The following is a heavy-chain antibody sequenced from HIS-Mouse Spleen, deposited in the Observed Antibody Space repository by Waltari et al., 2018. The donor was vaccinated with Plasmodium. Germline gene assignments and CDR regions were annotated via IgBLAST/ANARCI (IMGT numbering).Heavy chain of an antibody. Sequence: QVQLQQWGAGLLKPSETLSLTCAVYGGSFSGYYWSWIRQPPGKGLEWIGESNHSGSTNYNPALKSRVTISVDTSKNQFSLKLSSVTAADTAVYYCARGPRIAVAGKGGYFDYWGQGTLVTVSS. D-gene: IGHD6-19*01. J-gene: IGHJ4*02. V-gene: IGHV4-34*01. CDR1: GGSFSGYY. CDR3: ARGPRIAVAGKGGYFDY. CDR2: SNHSGST.